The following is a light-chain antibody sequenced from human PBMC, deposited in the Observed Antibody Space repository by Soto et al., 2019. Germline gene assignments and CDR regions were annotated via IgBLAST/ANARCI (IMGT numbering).Light chain of an antibody. Sequence: NFMLTQPHSVSESPGKTVIISCTRSSGSIASNYVQWYQQRPGSSPTTVIYEDNQRPSGVPDRFSGSIDRSSNSASLPISGLETEDEADYFCQSYDATNQVFGGGTKVTVL. J-gene: IGLJ3*02. CDR1: SGSIASNY. CDR2: EDN. V-gene: IGLV6-57*01. CDR3: QSYDATNQV.